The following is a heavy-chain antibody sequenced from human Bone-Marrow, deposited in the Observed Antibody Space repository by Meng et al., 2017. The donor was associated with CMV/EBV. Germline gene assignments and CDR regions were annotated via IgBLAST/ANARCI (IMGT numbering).Heavy chain of an antibody. CDR2: ISANNDNT. Sequence: YIFTSYGTSWVRQAPGQGLEWMGWISANNDNTNYAQKFQGRVTMATDTSTSTAYMELRSLRSDDTAVYYCARAGYGSGTYSYYFDYWGQGTLVTVSS. CDR1: YIFTSYG. D-gene: IGHD3-10*01. J-gene: IGHJ4*02. CDR3: ARAGYGSGTYSYYFDY. V-gene: IGHV1-18*01.